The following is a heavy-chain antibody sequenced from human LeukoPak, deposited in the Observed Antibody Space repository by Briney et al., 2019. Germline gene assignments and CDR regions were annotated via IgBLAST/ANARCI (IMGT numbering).Heavy chain of an antibody. J-gene: IGHJ4*02. CDR2: ISSSGTI. Sequence: PGGSLRLSCAASGFSFNSYSMTWVRQAPGKGLEWVSYISSSGTIYYADSVKGRFTISRDNAKNSLYLQMNNLRAEDTAVYYCARDLAAAYWGQGTLVTVSS. CDR3: ARDLAAAY. V-gene: IGHV3-48*01. CDR1: GFSFNSYS. D-gene: IGHD6-13*01.